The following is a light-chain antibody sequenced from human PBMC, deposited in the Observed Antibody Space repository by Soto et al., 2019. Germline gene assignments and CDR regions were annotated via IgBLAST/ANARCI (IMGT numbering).Light chain of an antibody. V-gene: IGLV2-8*01. CDR2: EVS. Sequence: QSALTQPPSASGSPGQSVTISCTGSSSDVGAYNRVSWYQHHPGKAPKLMIYEVSKRPSGVPDRFSGSKSGNTASLTVSGLQAEYEADYYCTSYVGSSNVNWVFGGGTKVTVL. J-gene: IGLJ3*02. CDR3: TSYVGSSNVNWV. CDR1: SSDVGAYNR.